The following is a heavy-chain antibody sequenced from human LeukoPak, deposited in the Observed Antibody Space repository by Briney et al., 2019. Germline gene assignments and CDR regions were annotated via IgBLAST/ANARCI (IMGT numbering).Heavy chain of an antibody. Sequence: SETLSLTCAVYNGFDSYYMTIVRQPPGKGLEWVGEITHRGSGNYNPSLKGRATISINVSQRQFSLSLRSVTAADTATYYCGVYGGDWRFDFWGQGTPITVSS. CDR2: ITHRGSG. J-gene: IGHJ4*02. CDR3: GVYGGDWRFDF. D-gene: IGHD2-21*02. V-gene: IGHV4-34*01. CDR1: NGFDSYY.